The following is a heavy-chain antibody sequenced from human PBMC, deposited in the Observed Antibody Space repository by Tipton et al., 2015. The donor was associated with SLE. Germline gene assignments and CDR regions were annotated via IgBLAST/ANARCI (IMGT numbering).Heavy chain of an antibody. D-gene: IGHD3-16*01. Sequence: QLVQSGAEVKKPGASVKVSCKASGYTFSRTGVSWVRQAPGQGLEWMGIINPSGGSTSYAQKFQVRVTISAGAVELSGLRSDDTAVCFCARGITFGHVHYFDFWGQGTLVSVSS. CDR1: GYTFSRTG. V-gene: IGHV1-46*01. J-gene: IGHJ4*02. CDR2: INPSGGST. CDR3: ARGITFGHVHYFDF.